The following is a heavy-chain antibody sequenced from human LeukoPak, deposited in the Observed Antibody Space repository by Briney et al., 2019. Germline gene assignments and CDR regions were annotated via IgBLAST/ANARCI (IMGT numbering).Heavy chain of an antibody. CDR2: NSPYNGNT. D-gene: IGHD4-23*01. Sequence: ASVKVPCKASGYTLTHHGISWVRQAPRQGLEWMGWNSPYNGNTNFPQKLQGRVTITTDTSTSTADMELRSLRSDDTAVYFCARIGHSGKMIAYWGQGTLVTVSS. CDR3: ARIGHSGKMIAY. CDR1: GYTLTHHG. J-gene: IGHJ4*02. V-gene: IGHV1-18*01.